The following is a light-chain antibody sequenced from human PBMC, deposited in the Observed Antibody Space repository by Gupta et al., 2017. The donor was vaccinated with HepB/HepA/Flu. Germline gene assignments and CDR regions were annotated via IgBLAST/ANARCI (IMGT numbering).Light chain of an antibody. J-gene: IGKJ1*01. CDR2: GTS. CDR3: QQGDSSLRT. V-gene: IGKV3-20*01. Sequence: EIVLTQSPDTLSLSPGERATLSCRATQSISNNYLAWYQQKPGQAPRLLIYGTSSRATGIPDRFSGSGSGTDFTLTISRLEPEDFAVYYCQQGDSSLRTFGQGTKVEIK. CDR1: QSISNNY.